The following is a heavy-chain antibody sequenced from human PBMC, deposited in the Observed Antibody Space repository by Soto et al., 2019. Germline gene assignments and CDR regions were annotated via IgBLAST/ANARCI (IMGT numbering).Heavy chain of an antibody. J-gene: IGHJ2*01. CDR1: GGTFSSYA. D-gene: IGHD3-22*01. Sequence: SVKVSCKASGGTFSSYAISWVRQAPGQGLEWMGGIIPIFGTANYAQKFQGRVTITADESTSTAYMELSSLRSEDTAVYYCARPHHYYDSSPLDYWYFDLWGRGTLVTVSS. V-gene: IGHV1-69*13. CDR3: ARPHHYYDSSPLDYWYFDL. CDR2: IIPIFGTA.